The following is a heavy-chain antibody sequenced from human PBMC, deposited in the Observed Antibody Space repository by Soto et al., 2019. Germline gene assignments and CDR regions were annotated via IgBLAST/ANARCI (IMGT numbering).Heavy chain of an antibody. J-gene: IGHJ4*02. V-gene: IGHV3-48*03. CDR1: GFVFSSYG. D-gene: IGHD2-21*01. Sequence: GGSLRLSCAASGFVFSSYGMHWVRQAPGKGLEWISYISTSGDAMYYADSVKGRFAVSRDNTMNSLYLQMNSLRAEDTAAYYCARESIGCGGDCLDYWGQGTLVTVSS. CDR3: ARESIGCGGDCLDY. CDR2: ISTSGDAM.